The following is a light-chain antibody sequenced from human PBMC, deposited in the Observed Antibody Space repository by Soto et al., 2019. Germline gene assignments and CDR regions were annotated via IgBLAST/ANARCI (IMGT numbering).Light chain of an antibody. CDR2: AAS. CDR3: QQASSFPPT. V-gene: IGKV1-12*01. CDR1: QTISSW. Sequence: DIQMTQSPSTLSGSVGDRVTITCRASQTISSWLAWYQQKPGKAPKIMIYAASSLQGGVPSRFSGSGSGTEFTLTISSLQPEHFATYYCQQASSFPPTFGQGTRLEIK. J-gene: IGKJ5*01.